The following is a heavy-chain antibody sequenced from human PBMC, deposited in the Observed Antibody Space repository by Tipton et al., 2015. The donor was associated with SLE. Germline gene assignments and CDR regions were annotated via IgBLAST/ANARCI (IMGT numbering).Heavy chain of an antibody. CDR3: ARRLGSRGFDY. CDR2: IYYSGST. V-gene: IGHV4-59*08. CDR1: GGSISSYY. D-gene: IGHD3-22*01. J-gene: IGHJ4*02. Sequence: TLSLTCTVSGGSISSYYWSWIRQPPGKGLEWIGYIYYSGSTNDNPSIKSRVTISVDTSKNQFSLKLSSVTAADTAVYYCARRLGSRGFDYWGQGTLVTVSS.